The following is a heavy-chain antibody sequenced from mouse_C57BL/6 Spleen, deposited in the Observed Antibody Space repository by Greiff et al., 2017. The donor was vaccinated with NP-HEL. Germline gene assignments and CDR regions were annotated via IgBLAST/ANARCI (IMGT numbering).Heavy chain of an antibody. CDR3: TRRGCYYFDY. CDR1: GYTFTDYE. J-gene: IGHJ2*01. CDR2: IDPETGGT. Sequence: QIQLQQSGAELVRPGASVTLSCKASGYTFTDYEMHWVKQTPVHGLEWTGAIDPETGGTAYNQKFKGKAIMTADKSSSTAYMELRSLTSEDSAGYSCTRRGCYYFDYWGQGTTLTVSS. V-gene: IGHV1-15*01.